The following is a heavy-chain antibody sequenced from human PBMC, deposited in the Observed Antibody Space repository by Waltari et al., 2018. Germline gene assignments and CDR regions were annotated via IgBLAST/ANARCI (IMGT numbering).Heavy chain of an antibody. D-gene: IGHD2-15*01. CDR2: IKTEGGPA. CDR3: ARGGSGGTYGLFDY. CDR1: GFTFGSYW. V-gene: IGHV3-74*01. Sequence: VQLVESGGALVQPGGSLRLSCVGSGFTFGSYWMHWVRQVPGKGLIWVSRIKTEGGPADYVDSVKGRFTISRDNADNTMYLQMNSLRAEDTAVYYCARGGSGGTYGLFDYWGQGTLVTVSS. J-gene: IGHJ4*02.